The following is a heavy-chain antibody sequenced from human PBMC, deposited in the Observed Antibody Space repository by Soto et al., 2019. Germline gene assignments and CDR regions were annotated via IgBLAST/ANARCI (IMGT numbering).Heavy chain of an antibody. J-gene: IGHJ6*02. CDR1: GLTFSSYG. V-gene: IGHV3-30*18. CDR2: ISYDGSNK. Sequence: QVQLVESGGGVVQPGRSLRLSCAASGLTFSSYGMHWVRQAPGKGLEWVAVISYDGSNKYYADSVKCRFTISRDNSKNTQSLQMNSLRAEDTTVYYCAKDRTPSTDFYGMDVWGQVTTVTVSS. CDR3: AKDRTPSTDFYGMDV. D-gene: IGHD4-4*01.